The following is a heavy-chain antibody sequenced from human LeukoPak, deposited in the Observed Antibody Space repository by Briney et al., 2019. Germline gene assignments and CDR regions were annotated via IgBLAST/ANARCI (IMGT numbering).Heavy chain of an antibody. V-gene: IGHV4-39*07. CDR2: IFSSENA. J-gene: IGHJ6*03. CDR3: AREVISRGSSYYYMDV. CDR1: GDSISSSSYY. D-gene: IGHD3-10*01. Sequence: SETLSLTCTVSGDSISSSSYYWGWIRQPPGKGLEYIGSIFSSENANYNPSLKSRVAMSVDTSENHLSLRLTSVTAADTAMYYCAREVISRGSSYYYMDVWGKGTTVTISS.